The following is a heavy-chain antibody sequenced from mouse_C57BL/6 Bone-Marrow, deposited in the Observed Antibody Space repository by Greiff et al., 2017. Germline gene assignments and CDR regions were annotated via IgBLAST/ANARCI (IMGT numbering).Heavy chain of an antibody. CDR1: GYTFTSYW. CDR3: SRSPFTTVVGNYFDY. D-gene: IGHD1-1*01. V-gene: IGHV1-72*01. Sequence: QVQLQQPGAELVKPGASVKLSCKASGYTFTSYWMHWVKQRPGRGLEWIGRIDPNSGGTKYNEKFKSKATLTVDKPSSTAYMQLSSLTAEDSAVYYCSRSPFTTVVGNYFDYWGQGTTLTVSS. J-gene: IGHJ2*01. CDR2: IDPNSGGT.